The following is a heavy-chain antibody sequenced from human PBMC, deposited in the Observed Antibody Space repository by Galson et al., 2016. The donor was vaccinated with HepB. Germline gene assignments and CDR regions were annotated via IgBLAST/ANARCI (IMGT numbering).Heavy chain of an antibody. V-gene: IGHV3-33*01. CDR3: AGAFYYGSSGWGPAALDI. Sequence: SLRLSCATSGFIFSSYAMHWVRQAPGKGLEWVAVIWHDGSLKYYADSVKGRFTISRDNSKNMLYLQMSGLRVEDTAVYYCAGAFYYGSSGWGPAALDIWGQGTVVTVSS. CDR2: IWHDGSLK. CDR1: GFIFSSYA. D-gene: IGHD3-22*01. J-gene: IGHJ3*02.